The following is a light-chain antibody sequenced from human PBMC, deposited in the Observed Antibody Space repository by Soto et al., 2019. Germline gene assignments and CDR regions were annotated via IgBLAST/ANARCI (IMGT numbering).Light chain of an antibody. Sequence: QSVLTQPPSASGTPGQRVTISCSGSNSNIESNTVNWYQQLPGTAPKLLIYSNNQRPSGVPDRFSGSKSGTSASLAISGFQSDDEADYYCAAWDDSLNGHVVFGGGTKLTVL. CDR2: SNN. J-gene: IGLJ2*01. V-gene: IGLV1-44*01. CDR1: NSNIESNT. CDR3: AAWDDSLNGHVV.